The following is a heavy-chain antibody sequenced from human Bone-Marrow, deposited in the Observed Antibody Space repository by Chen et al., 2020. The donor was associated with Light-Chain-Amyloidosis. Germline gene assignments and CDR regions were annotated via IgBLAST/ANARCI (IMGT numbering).Heavy chain of an antibody. CDR3: ARRRDGYNFDY. Sequence: EVQLEQSGPEVKKPGESLKISCKGSGYTFPNYWIGWVRQMPGKGLEWMGVVYPDDSDASYIAFFEGHVTISADKSITPANLQWRRLKASDTAMYYCARRRDGYNFDYWGQGTLVTVSS. CDR2: VYPDDSDA. CDR1: GYTFPNYW. D-gene: IGHD5-12*01. J-gene: IGHJ4*02. V-gene: IGHV5-51*01.